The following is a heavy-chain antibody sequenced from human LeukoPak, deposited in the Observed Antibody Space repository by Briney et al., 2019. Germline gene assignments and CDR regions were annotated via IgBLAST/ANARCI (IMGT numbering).Heavy chain of an antibody. D-gene: IGHD6-19*01. CDR1: GFTFSSYA. CDR2: ISGSGGST. Sequence: GGSLRLSCAASGFTFSSYAMSWVRQAPGKGLEWVSAISGSGGSTYYADSVKGRFTISRDNSKNTLYPQMNSLRAEDTAVYYCAKDEGYSSGWWGDYFDYWGQGTLATVSS. V-gene: IGHV3-23*01. CDR3: AKDEGYSSGWWGDYFDY. J-gene: IGHJ4*02.